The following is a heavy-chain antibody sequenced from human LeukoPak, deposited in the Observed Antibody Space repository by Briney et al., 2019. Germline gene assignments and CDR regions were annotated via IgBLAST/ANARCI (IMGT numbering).Heavy chain of an antibody. J-gene: IGHJ4*02. CDR3: ARDGFPVLRYFERWGYFDY. D-gene: IGHD3-9*01. CDR1: GFTFSSYA. V-gene: IGHV3-23*01. Sequence: GGSLRLSCAASGFTFSSYAMSWVRQAPGKGLEWVSSISGSGDYTYYTDSVKGRFTISRDNSKNTLYLQMNSLRAKDTAVYYCARDGFPVLRYFERWGYFDYWGQGTLVTVSS. CDR2: ISGSGDYT.